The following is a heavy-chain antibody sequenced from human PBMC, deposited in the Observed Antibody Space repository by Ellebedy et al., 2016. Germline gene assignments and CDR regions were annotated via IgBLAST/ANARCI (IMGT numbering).Heavy chain of an antibody. V-gene: IGHV3-48*04. CDR2: ISSSSSTI. Sequence: GESLKISXAASGFTFSSYSMNWVRQAPGKGLEWVSYISSSSSTIYYADSVKGRFTISRDNAKNTLYLQMNSLRAEDTAVYYCAKVFPPLPSSSWLYYYYYYMDVWGKGTTVTVSS. CDR1: GFTFSSYS. CDR3: AKVFPPLPSSSWLYYYYYYMDV. D-gene: IGHD6-13*01. J-gene: IGHJ6*03.